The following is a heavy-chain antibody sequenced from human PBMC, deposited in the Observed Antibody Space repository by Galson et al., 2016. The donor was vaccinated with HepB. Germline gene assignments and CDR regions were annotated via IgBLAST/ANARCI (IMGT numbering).Heavy chain of an antibody. D-gene: IGHD6-19*01. Sequence: SLRLSCAASGFTFSDSGMHWVRQAPGKGLEWVAVISYDGDYKYYAESVKGRFSISRDNSKNTLYLQMNSLRADDTAVYYCAKDRHKTGWSSLDYWGQGTLVTVSS. V-gene: IGHV3-30*18. J-gene: IGHJ4*01. CDR3: AKDRHKTGWSSLDY. CDR2: ISYDGDYK. CDR1: GFTFSDSG.